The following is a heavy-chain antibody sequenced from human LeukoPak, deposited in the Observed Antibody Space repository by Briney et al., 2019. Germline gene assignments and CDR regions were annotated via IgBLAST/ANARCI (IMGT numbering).Heavy chain of an antibody. CDR3: ARDLIGAGH. CDR1: GFTGSRNH. D-gene: IGHD1-26*01. CDR2: IYSGGTP. V-gene: IGHV3-53*01. J-gene: IGHJ4*02. Sequence: GGSLILSCAASGFTGSRNHINWVRQAPGKGLEWVSVIYSGGTPYYADSVKGRFTISRDNSKNTVYLQMNSLRAEDTAVYYCARDLIGAGHWGQGTLVTVSS.